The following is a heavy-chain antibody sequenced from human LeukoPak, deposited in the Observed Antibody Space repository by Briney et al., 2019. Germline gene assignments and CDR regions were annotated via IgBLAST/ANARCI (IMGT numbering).Heavy chain of an antibody. CDR3: ARRARKLVPAAMTGGWFDP. V-gene: IGHV4-34*01. Sequence: SETLSLTCAVYGGSFSGYYWSWIRQPPGKGLEWIGEINHSGSTNYNPSLKSRVTISVDTSKNQFSLKLSSVTAADTAVYYCARRARKLVPAAMTGGWFDPWGQGTLVTVSS. CDR2: INHSGST. J-gene: IGHJ5*02. CDR1: GGSFSGYY. D-gene: IGHD2-2*01.